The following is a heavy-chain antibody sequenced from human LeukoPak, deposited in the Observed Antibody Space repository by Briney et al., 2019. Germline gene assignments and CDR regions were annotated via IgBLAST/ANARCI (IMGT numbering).Heavy chain of an antibody. J-gene: IGHJ4*02. CDR3: ARVDTAMGSLDY. CDR2: VWYVGSNE. V-gene: IGHV3-33*01. D-gene: IGHD5-18*01. CDR1: GFTFSRYA. Sequence: GRSLRLSCAASGFTFSRYAMHWVRQAPGKGMEGVAIVWYVGSNENYVDSVKGRFTISRDNAKNTLYLQMNSLGAEDTAVYFCARVDTAMGSLDYWGQGILVTVSS.